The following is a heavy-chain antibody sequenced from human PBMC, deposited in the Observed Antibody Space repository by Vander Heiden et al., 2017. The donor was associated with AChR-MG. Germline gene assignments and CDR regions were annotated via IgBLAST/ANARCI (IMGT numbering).Heavy chain of an antibody. J-gene: IGHJ4*02. Sequence: EVQLVESGGGLVQPGRSLRLSCIGSGFTFGDYAMSWFRQAPGKGLEWVGFIRSKAYGGTTECAAAVKGRFTISRDDSKSIAYLQMNSKKTEDTAVYYCTRPSWFGEFYFDSRGQGTLVTVSS. CDR2: IRSKAYGGTT. D-gene: IGHD3-10*01. V-gene: IGHV3-49*03. CDR3: TRPSWFGEFYFDS. CDR1: GFTFGDYA.